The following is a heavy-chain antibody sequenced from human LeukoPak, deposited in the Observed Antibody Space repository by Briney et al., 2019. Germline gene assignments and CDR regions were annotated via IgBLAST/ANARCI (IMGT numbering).Heavy chain of an antibody. D-gene: IGHD4-11*01. J-gene: IGHJ4*02. CDR1: VGSIRGYY. Sequence: SETLSLTCTVSVGSIRGYYWTWIRQPAGKGLEWIGRIYSSGTAYYNPSLEGRVTISLDTSRNQFSLRMTSMTAADTAVYYCARGTDMTSVAAYYSFTHWGQGILVSVSS. CDR3: ARGTDMTSVAAYYSFTH. CDR2: IYSSGTA. V-gene: IGHV4-4*07.